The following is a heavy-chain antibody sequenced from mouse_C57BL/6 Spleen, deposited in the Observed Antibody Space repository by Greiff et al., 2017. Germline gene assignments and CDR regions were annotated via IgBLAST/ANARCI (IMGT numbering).Heavy chain of an antibody. CDR1: GYTFTSYG. CDR3: AREVGGSSYEGYFDV. Sequence: QVQLQQSGAELARPGASVKLSCKASGYTFTSYGISWVKQRTGQGLEWIGEIYPRSGNTYYNEKFKGKATLTADKSSSTAYMELRSLTSEDSAVYFCAREVGGSSYEGYFDVWGTGTTVTVSS. J-gene: IGHJ1*03. V-gene: IGHV1-81*01. CDR2: IYPRSGNT. D-gene: IGHD1-1*01.